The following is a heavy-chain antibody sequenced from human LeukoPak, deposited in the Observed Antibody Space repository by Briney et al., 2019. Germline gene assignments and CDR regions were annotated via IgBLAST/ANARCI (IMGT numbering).Heavy chain of an antibody. CDR1: GFTFSSYA. V-gene: IGHV3-23*01. CDR3: AKDQDRHGSGSWPFDY. D-gene: IGHD3-10*01. J-gene: IGHJ4*02. CDR2: FSGSGGST. Sequence: GGSLRLSCAASGFTFSSYAMSWVRQAPGKGLEWVSAFSGSGGSTYYADSVKGRFTISRDNSKNTLYLQMNSLRAEDTAVYYCAKDQDRHGSGSWPFDYWGQGTLVTVSS.